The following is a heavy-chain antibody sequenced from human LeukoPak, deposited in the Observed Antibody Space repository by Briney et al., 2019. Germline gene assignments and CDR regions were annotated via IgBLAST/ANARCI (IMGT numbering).Heavy chain of an antibody. D-gene: IGHD6-19*01. J-gene: IGHJ4*02. CDR3: ARAIKAVAGTFHRDYYFDY. CDR2: IRDDGSTR. CDR1: GFTFSHYG. V-gene: IGHV3-30*02. Sequence: GGSLRLSCAASGFTFSHYGMQWVRQAPGKGLEWVAFIRDDGSTRYYVDSVKGRFTISRDNSKNTLYMQMNSLRAEDTAVYYCARAIKAVAGTFHRDYYFDYWGQGTLVTVSS.